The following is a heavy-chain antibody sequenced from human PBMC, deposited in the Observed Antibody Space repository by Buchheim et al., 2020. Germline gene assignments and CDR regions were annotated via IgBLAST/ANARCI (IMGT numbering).Heavy chain of an antibody. J-gene: IGHJ6*02. Sequence: EVQLLESGGGLVQPGGSLRLSCAASGFTFSSYAMSWVRQAPGKGLEWVSAISGSGGSTYYADSVKGRFTISRDNSKNTLYLQMNSLRAEDTAVYYCAKRASITWTFGGVIDPDYYYYGMDVWGQGTT. CDR1: GFTFSSYA. CDR2: ISGSGGST. D-gene: IGHD3-16*02. V-gene: IGHV3-23*01. CDR3: AKRASITWTFGGVIDPDYYYYGMDV.